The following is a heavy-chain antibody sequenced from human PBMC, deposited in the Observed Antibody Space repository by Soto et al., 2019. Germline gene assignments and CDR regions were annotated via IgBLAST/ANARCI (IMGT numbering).Heavy chain of an antibody. CDR1: GGTFSSYA. CDR3: ARVPALRQKYYFDY. Sequence: GASVKVSCKASGGTFSSYAISWVRQAPGQGLEWMGGIIPIFGTANYAQKFQGRVTITADESTSTAYMELSSLRSEDTAVYYCARVPALRQKYYFDYWGQGTLVTVSS. D-gene: IGHD2-15*01. V-gene: IGHV1-69*01. CDR2: IIPIFGTA. J-gene: IGHJ4*02.